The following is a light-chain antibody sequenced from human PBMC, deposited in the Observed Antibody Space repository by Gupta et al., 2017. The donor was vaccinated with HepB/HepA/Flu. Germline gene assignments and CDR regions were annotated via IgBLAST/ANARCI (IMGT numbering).Light chain of an antibody. CDR1: QSVTSK. CDR3: QQYNSWPLR. CDR2: GAS. V-gene: IGKV3-15*01. Sequence: EIVMTQSPATLSVSPGERATLSCRASQSVTSKLAWYQQKPGQAPRLLIYGASARATGIPARFSGSGSGTEFTLTISSLKSEDFAVYHCQQYNSWPLRFGQGTLLEIK. J-gene: IGKJ5*01.